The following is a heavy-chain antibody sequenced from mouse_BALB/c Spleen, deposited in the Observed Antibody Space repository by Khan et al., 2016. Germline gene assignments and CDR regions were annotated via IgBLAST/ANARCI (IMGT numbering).Heavy chain of an antibody. CDR1: GFNIKDYY. J-gene: IGHJ3*01. CDR2: IDPENGHT. Sequence: VRLQQSGAELVRPGALVKLSCKASGFNIKDYYLHWVKQRPEQGLEWVGWIDPENGHTIYDPKFQGKASMTADTSSKTAYLQLSSLTSEDTAVYYCSGEISYHTSRGLAYWGQGILVTVSA. D-gene: IGHD2-12*01. CDR3: SGEISYHTSRGLAY. V-gene: IGHV14-1*02.